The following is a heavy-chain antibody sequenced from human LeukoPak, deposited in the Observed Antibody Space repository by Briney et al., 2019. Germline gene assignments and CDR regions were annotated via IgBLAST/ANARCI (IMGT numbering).Heavy chain of an antibody. CDR1: GGSFSGYY. Sequence: SETLSLTCAVYGGSFSGYYWSWIRQPPGKGLEWIGEINHSGSTNYNPSLKSRVTISVDTSKNQFSLKLNSVTAADTAVYYCARGLAPPYDYVWGSYRARGIGYFDYWGQGTLVTVSS. CDR3: ARGLAPPYDYVWGSYRARGIGYFDY. V-gene: IGHV4-34*01. D-gene: IGHD3-16*02. J-gene: IGHJ4*02. CDR2: INHSGST.